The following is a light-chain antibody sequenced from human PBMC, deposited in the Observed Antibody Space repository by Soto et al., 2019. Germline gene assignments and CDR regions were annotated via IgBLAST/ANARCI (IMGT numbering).Light chain of an antibody. CDR2: DAS. J-gene: IGKJ1*01. Sequence: DIQMTQSPSTLSASVGDRVIITCRASQSISNLLAWYQQKPGKAPKLLIYDASSLVSGVPSRFSGSGSGTGFTFTISSLQPDDFATYYCQQYNSYSSWTFGQGTKV. V-gene: IGKV1-5*01. CDR3: QQYNSYSSWT. CDR1: QSISNL.